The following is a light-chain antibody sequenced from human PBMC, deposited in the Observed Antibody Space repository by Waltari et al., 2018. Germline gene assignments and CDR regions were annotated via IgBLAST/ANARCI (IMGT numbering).Light chain of an antibody. V-gene: IGLV2-14*03. CDR3: SSYTGSSTLVV. Sequence: QSALTQPASVSGSPGQSITISCTGTSSDVGGYNYVSWYQQHPGKAPKLMIYDVTNRPAGVTSRFSGSKSGNTASLTIYGLQAEDEAHYYCSSYTGSSTLVVFGGGTKLTVL. CDR2: DVT. J-gene: IGLJ2*01. CDR1: SSDVGGYNY.